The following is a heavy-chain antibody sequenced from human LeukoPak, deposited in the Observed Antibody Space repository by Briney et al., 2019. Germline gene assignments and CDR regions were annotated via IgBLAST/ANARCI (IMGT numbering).Heavy chain of an antibody. V-gene: IGHV4-4*02. CDR1: GGSISTTNW. CDR2: VFHSGTT. D-gene: IGHD2-2*01. CDR3: ARREKYQMLYAFDL. Sequence: SETLSLTCVVSGGSISTTNWWSWVRQSPGTGLERIGEVFHSGTTNYNPSLQGRVTISVDKSTNYFSLELSSVTAADTAVYYCARREKYQMLYAFDLWGQGTMVTVSS. J-gene: IGHJ3*01.